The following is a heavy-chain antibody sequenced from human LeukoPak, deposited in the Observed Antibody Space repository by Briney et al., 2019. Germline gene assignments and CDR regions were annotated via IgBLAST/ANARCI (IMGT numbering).Heavy chain of an antibody. CDR2: IKQDGSEK. CDR1: GFTFSSYW. J-gene: IGHJ6*03. CDR3: ARDSVDIVATTTNYYYYYMDV. V-gene: IGHV3-7*01. D-gene: IGHD5-12*01. Sequence: GGSLRLSCAASGFTFSSYWMSWVRQAPGKGLEWVANIKQDGSEKYYVDSVKGRFVISRDNSKNTLYLQLNSLRAEDTAVYYCARDSVDIVATTTNYYYYYMDVWGKGTTVTVSS.